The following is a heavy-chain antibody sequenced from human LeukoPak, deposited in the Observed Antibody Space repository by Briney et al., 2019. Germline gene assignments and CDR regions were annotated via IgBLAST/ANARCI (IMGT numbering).Heavy chain of an antibody. CDR1: GFTFSSYA. D-gene: IGHD3-16*01. CDR2: ISGSGGST. V-gene: IGHV3-23*01. Sequence: GGSLRLSCAASGFTFSSYAMSWVRQAPGKGLEWVSAISGSGGSTYYADSVKGRFTISRDNSKNTLYLQLNSLRAEDTAVYYCARALGGAYWFDPWGQGTLVTVSS. J-gene: IGHJ5*02. CDR3: ARALGGAYWFDP.